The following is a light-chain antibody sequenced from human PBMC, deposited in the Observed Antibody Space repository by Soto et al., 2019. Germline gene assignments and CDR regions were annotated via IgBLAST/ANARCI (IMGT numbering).Light chain of an antibody. CDR2: GTF. J-gene: IGKJ3*01. Sequence: IQLTQSPSSLSASVGDRVSITCRASQDIKTYLAWYQQKQGKAPKLLISGTFTLQSGVPSRFNGSGSGTDFTLTISRLQSEDFATFYCQHLNNYPPFSFGSGTKVD. V-gene: IGKV1-9*01. CDR1: QDIKTY. CDR3: QHLNNYPPFS.